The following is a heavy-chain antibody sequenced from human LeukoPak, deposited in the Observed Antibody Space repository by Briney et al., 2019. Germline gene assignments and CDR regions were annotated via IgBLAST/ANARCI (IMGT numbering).Heavy chain of an antibody. D-gene: IGHD4-17*01. CDR2: ISAYDGST. J-gene: IGHJ4*02. Sequence: GASVKVSCKASGYTFTGYGISWVRQAPGQGLEWMGWISAYDGSTNYAQKLQGRVTVTTDTSTSTAYIELRSLKSDDTAVYYCARGEDYGDHMLNYWGQGTLVTVSP. CDR3: ARGEDYGDHMLNY. CDR1: GYTFTGYG. V-gene: IGHV1-18*01.